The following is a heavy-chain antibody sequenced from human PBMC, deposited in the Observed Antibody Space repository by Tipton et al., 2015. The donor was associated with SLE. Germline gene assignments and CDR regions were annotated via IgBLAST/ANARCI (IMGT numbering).Heavy chain of an antibody. Sequence: TLSLTCTVSGGSISSGSYYWSWIRQPAGKGLEWIGRIYTSGSTNYNPSLKSRVTISVDTSKNQFSLKLSSGTAADTAVYYCARERAIVVVPAAPTYMDVWGKGTTVTVSS. CDR3: ARERAIVVVPAAPTYMDV. V-gene: IGHV4-61*02. CDR1: GGSISSGSYY. D-gene: IGHD2-2*01. J-gene: IGHJ6*03. CDR2: IYTSGST.